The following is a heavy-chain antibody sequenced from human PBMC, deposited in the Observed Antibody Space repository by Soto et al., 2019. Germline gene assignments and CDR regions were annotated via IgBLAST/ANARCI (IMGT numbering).Heavy chain of an antibody. CDR1: GGSISGYY. V-gene: IGHV4-4*07. CDR2: IYASGNT. Sequence: QVQLQESGPGLVKPSETLSLTCTVSGGSISGYYWSWIRQPAGKRLKWIGRIYASGNTNKNPSLKSQVTMSVDTSKHQFSLRLNYVTAADTAVYYCARLGRTRATVTTDAFDVWGQGTKVTVSS. D-gene: IGHD4-17*01. CDR3: ARLGRTRATVTTDAFDV. J-gene: IGHJ3*01.